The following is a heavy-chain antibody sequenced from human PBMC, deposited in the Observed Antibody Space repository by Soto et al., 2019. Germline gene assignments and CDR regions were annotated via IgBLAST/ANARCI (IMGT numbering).Heavy chain of an antibody. J-gene: IGHJ6*03. D-gene: IGHD3-3*01. CDR2: IKQDGSEK. CDR1: GFTFSSYW. V-gene: IGHV3-7*01. Sequence: GGSLRLSCAASGFTFSSYWMSWVRQAPGKGLEWVANIKQDGSEKYYVDSVKGRFTISRDNAKNSLYLQMNSLRADDTAVYYCARAPYDFPYYYYYYMDVWGKGTTVTVSS. CDR3: ARAPYDFPYYYYYYMDV.